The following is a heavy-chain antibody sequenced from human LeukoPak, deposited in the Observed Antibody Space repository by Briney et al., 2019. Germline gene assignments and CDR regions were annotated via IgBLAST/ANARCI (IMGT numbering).Heavy chain of an antibody. V-gene: IGHV5-51*01. J-gene: IGHJ3*01. CDR2: IYPADSDT. Sequence: GESLQISCEGSGYSFTNYWIGWVRQMPGKGLEWMGNIYPADSDTRYSPSFQGQVTISADRSISQAYLQWSSLKASDSAMYFCARGYFYDSSGLDAYDVWGQGTMVTVSS. D-gene: IGHD3-22*01. CDR3: ARGYFYDSSGLDAYDV. CDR1: GYSFTNYW.